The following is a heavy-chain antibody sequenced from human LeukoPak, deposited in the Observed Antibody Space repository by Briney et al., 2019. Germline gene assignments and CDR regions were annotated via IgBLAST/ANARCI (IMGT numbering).Heavy chain of an antibody. Sequence: PGGSLRLSCAASGFTFSSYAMSWVRQAPGKGLEWVSAISASGGSTYYAASVKGRFTISRDNSKNTLYLQMNSLRAEDTAVYYCAKIATVTTVFDYGGQGTLVTVSS. V-gene: IGHV3-23*01. D-gene: IGHD4-17*01. J-gene: IGHJ4*02. CDR1: GFTFSSYA. CDR2: ISASGGST. CDR3: AKIATVTTVFDY.